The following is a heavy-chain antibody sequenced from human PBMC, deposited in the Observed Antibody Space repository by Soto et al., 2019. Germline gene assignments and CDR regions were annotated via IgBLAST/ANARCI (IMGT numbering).Heavy chain of an antibody. Sequence: SETLSLTCTVSGASISSYYWSWIRQPPGKGLELIGYIYYSGSTYYNPSLKSRVTISVDTSKNQFSLILCSVTAADTAVYYCARSSDYWGQGTLVTVSS. J-gene: IGHJ4*02. CDR1: GASISSYY. CDR3: ARSSDY. CDR2: IYYSGST. V-gene: IGHV4-30-4*01.